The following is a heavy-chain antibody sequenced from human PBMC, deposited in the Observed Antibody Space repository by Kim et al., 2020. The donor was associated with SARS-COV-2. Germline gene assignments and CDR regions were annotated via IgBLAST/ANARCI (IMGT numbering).Heavy chain of an antibody. J-gene: IGHJ3*02. D-gene: IGHD1-1*01. CDR3: ERHYWNWNRGAFDI. V-gene: IGHV3-21*01. Sequence: ADSVKGRFTISRDNDKNSLYLQMNSLRAEDTAVYYCERHYWNWNRGAFDIWGQGTMVTVSS.